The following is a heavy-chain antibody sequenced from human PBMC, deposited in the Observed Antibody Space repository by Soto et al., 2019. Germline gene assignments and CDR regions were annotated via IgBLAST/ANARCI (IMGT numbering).Heavy chain of an antibody. J-gene: IGHJ5*02. CDR1: GYTFTSYG. CDR2: ISAYNGNT. Sequence: ASVKVSCKASGYTFTSYGISGVRQAPGQGLEWMGWISAYNGNTNYAQKLQGRVTMTTDTSTSTAYMELRSLRSDDTAVYYCARAGYRSGWYYQGFDPWGQGTLVTVSS. CDR3: ARAGYRSGWYYQGFDP. V-gene: IGHV1-18*01. D-gene: IGHD6-19*01.